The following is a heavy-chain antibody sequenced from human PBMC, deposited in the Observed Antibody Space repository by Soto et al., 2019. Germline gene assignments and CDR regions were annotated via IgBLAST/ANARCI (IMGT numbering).Heavy chain of an antibody. CDR2: IHPNSGGT. Sequence: ASGKFSCKAARYTFSDYYIHWVRESPGQGFEWMGWIHPNSGGTKFPQKLQGRVIMTRDTSISTAYMELSRLTSDDTAVYYCARAGLTTLALATIYWGQGTLVTVSS. D-gene: IGHD6-19*01. V-gene: IGHV1-2*02. CDR3: ARAGLTTLALATIY. CDR1: RYTFSDYY. J-gene: IGHJ1*01.